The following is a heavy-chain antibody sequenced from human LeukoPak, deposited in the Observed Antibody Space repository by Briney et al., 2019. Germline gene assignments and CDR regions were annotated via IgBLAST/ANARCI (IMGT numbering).Heavy chain of an antibody. D-gene: IGHD4-17*01. V-gene: IGHV4-39*01. CDR1: GGSISSSSYY. CDR3: ATTTVTTSSSYYFDY. CDR2: IYYSGST. Sequence: EPSETLSLTCTVSGGSISSSSYYWGWIRQPPEKGLEWIGSIYYSGSTYYNPSLKSRVTISVDTSKNQFSLKLSSVTAADTAVYYCATTTVTTSSSYYFDYWGQGTLVTVS. J-gene: IGHJ4*02.